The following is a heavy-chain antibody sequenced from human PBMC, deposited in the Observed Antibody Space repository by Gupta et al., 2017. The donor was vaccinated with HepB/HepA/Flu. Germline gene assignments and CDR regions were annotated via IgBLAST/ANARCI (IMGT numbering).Heavy chain of an antibody. D-gene: IGHD4-17*01. CDR2: IYYNRNT. CDR3: ARHPSYGAFDI. J-gene: IGHJ3*02. CDR1: GCSISSYY. Sequence: QVQLQESGPGLVKPSETLSITCTVSGCSISSYYWSWIRQPPGKGLEWIGYIYYNRNTNYNPSLKSRITISVDTSKNQVSLKLSSVTAADTAVYHCARHPSYGAFDIWGQGTMVTVSS. V-gene: IGHV4-59*08.